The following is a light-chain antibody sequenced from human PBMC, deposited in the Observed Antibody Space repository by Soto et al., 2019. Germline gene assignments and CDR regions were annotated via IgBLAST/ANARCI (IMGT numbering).Light chain of an antibody. J-gene: IGLJ3*02. CDR3: AGWDDSLNGPV. CDR2: SNI. CDR1: SSNIGSHS. Sequence: QSVLTQPPSASGTPGQRVTISCSGNSSNIGSHSVSWYQQLPGTAPKLLLYSNIQRLSGVPDRFSGSKSGTSASLAISGLQSEDEADYYCAGWDDSLNGPVFGGGTKLTVL. V-gene: IGLV1-44*01.